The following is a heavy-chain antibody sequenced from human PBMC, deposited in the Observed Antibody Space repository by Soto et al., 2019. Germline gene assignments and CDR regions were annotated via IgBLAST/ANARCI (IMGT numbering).Heavy chain of an antibody. V-gene: IGHV3-23*01. CDR3: AKDHYYGSGSYYLCFDF. CDR1: GFTFSSYA. J-gene: IGHJ4*02. D-gene: IGHD3-10*01. CDR2: ISGSGGST. Sequence: GGSLRLSSAASGFTFSSYAMSWVRQAPGKGLEWVSAISGSGGSTYYADSVKGRFTISRDNSNNTLYLQMNSLRAEDTAVYYCAKDHYYGSGSYYLCFDFWGQGTLVTVSS.